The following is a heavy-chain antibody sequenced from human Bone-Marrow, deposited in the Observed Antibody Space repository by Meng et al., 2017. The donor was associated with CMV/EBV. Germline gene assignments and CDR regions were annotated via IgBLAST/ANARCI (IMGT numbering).Heavy chain of an antibody. CDR1: GFTVSSNY. D-gene: IGHD1-14*01. Sequence: GGSLRLSCAASGFTVSSNYMSWVRQAPGKGLEWVSVIYSGGTTYYADSVKGRFTISRDNSKNTLYLQMNSLRAEDTAVYYCASRTEYYYYGMDGWGQGTTVTVSS. CDR2: IYSGGTT. CDR3: ASRTEYYYYGMDG. V-gene: IGHV3-66*02. J-gene: IGHJ6*02.